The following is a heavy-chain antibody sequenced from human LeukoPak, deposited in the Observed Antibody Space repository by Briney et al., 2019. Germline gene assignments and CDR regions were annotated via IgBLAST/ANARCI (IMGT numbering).Heavy chain of an antibody. V-gene: IGHV4-30-2*01. CDR2: IYHSGST. CDR1: GGSISSGGYS. Sequence: SQTLSLTCAVSGGSISSGGYSWSWIRQPPGKGLEWIGYIYHSGSTYYNPSLKSRVTISVDRSKNQFSLKLGSVTAADTAVYYCARVHTDAFDIWGQGTMVTVSS. CDR3: ARVHTDAFDI. J-gene: IGHJ3*02.